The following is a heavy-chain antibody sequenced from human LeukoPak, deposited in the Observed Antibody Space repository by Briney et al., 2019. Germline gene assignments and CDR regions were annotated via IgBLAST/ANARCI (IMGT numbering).Heavy chain of an antibody. Sequence: GGSLRLSCAASGFTVSSNYMSWVRQAPGKGLEWVSVIYSGGSTYYADSVKGRFTISRDNSKNTLYLQMNSLRAEDTPVYYCARKRRDGYYFDYWGQGTLVTVSS. V-gene: IGHV3-53*01. CDR1: GFTVSSNY. J-gene: IGHJ4*02. CDR3: ARKRRDGYYFDY. D-gene: IGHD5-24*01. CDR2: IYSGGST.